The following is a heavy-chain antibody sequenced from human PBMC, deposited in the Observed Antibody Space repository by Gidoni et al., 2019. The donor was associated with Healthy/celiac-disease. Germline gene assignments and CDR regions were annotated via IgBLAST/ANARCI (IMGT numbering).Heavy chain of an antibody. J-gene: IGHJ4*02. D-gene: IGHD5-12*01. CDR2: IKQDGSEK. CDR1: GFTFSSYW. Sequence: EVQLVESGGGLVQPGGSLRLSCAASGFTFSSYWMSWVRQAPGKGLEWGANIKQDGSEKYYVDSVKGRFTISRDNAKNSLYLQMNSLRAEDTAVYYCARDGIVATIPTSYFDYWGQGTLVTVSS. CDR3: ARDGIVATIPTSYFDY. V-gene: IGHV3-7*03.